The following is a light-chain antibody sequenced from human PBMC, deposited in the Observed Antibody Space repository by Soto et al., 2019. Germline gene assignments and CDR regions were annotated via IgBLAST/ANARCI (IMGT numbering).Light chain of an antibody. CDR3: QQYGSSLLFT. J-gene: IGKJ3*01. CDR1: QSVSSSY. Sequence: EIVLTQSPGTLSLSPGERATLSCRASQSVSSSYLAWYQQKPGQAPRLLIYGASSRATGIPDRFSGSGSGIDVTLTISRLEPEDFAVYYCQQYGSSLLFTFGPGTKVDIK. V-gene: IGKV3-20*01. CDR2: GAS.